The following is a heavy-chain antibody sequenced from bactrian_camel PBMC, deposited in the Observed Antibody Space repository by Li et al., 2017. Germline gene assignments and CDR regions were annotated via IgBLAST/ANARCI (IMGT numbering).Heavy chain of an antibody. CDR1: GLPFSNYW. CDR3: AVKVLPEGY. D-gene: IGHD6*01. J-gene: IGHJ4*01. CDR2: IYTGGGYA. V-gene: IGHV3S6*01. Sequence: VQLVESGGGSVQAGGSLRLSCVASGLPFSNYWMSWVRQAPGKGPVWVSSIYTGGGYAYYADSVKGRFTISRDNAKNTLYLQMNSLRAEDTAVFYCAVKVLPEGYWGQGTQVTVS.